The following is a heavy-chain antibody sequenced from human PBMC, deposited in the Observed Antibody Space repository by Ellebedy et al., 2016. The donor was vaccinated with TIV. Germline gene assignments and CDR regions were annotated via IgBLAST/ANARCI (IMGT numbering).Heavy chain of an antibody. V-gene: IGHV3-7*01. CDR3: ARDLDSAMVMLDH. CDR2: IKEDGGEK. CDR1: GFTLNSYW. D-gene: IGHD5-18*01. Sequence: GGSLRLXCAPSGFTLNSYWLTWVRQAPGKGLEWVANIKEDGGEKYYVDSVKGRFTISRDNSKNTLYLQMNSLRAEDTAIYYCARDLDSAMVMLDHWGQGTLVTVSS. J-gene: IGHJ4*02.